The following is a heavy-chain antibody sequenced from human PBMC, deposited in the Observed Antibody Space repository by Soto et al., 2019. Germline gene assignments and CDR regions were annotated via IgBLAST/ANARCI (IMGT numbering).Heavy chain of an antibody. Sequence: QVHLVQSGAEVKKPGASVKVSCKGSGYAFTTYGITWVRQAPGQGLEWMGWISAHNGNTNYAQKLQGRVTVTRDTSASTAYMGLRRLRSADTAVYYCARGRYGDYWGQGALVTVSS. CDR2: ISAHNGNT. V-gene: IGHV1-18*01. D-gene: IGHD1-1*01. CDR3: ARGRYGDY. J-gene: IGHJ4*02. CDR1: GYAFTTYG.